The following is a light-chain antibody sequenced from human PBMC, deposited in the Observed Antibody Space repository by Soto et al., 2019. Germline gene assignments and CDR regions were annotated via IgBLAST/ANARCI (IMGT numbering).Light chain of an antibody. CDR2: GAS. J-gene: IGKJ5*01. V-gene: IGKV3-15*01. Sequence: EIVMTPSPATLSVSPGERATLSCRASQSVSSNLAWYQQKPGQAPRLLIYGASTRATGIPARLSGSGYGKEFTINISSMQYEDVATYDCKQGNSFTITFGQGTRLDIK. CDR3: KQGNSFTIT. CDR1: QSVSSN.